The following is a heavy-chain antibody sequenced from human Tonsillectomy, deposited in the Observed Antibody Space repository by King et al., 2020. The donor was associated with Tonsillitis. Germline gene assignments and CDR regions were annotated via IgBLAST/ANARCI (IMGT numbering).Heavy chain of an antibody. J-gene: IGHJ4*02. D-gene: IGHD4-23*01. CDR3: AKVPYGGNSGATWNQIYYFDF. Sequence: VQLVESGGGLVQPGGSLRLSCAASGFSFSSYAMSWVRQAPGKGLEGVAAISGRGGNTYYADSVEGRFTVSRDNANNTQYLQMNSLRAEDTAIYYCAKVPYGGNSGATWNQIYYFDFWGQGTLVTVSS. CDR1: GFSFSSYA. CDR2: ISGRGGNT. V-gene: IGHV3-23*04.